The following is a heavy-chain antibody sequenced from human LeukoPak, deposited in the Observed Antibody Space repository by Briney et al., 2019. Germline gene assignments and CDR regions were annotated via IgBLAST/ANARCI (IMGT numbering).Heavy chain of an antibody. CDR3: ASVDILTGYDAFDI. CDR2: IYTSGGT. CDR1: GGSISSYY. Sequence: SETLSLTCTVSGGSISSYYWSWIRQPAGKGLEWIGRIYTSGGTNYNPSLKSRVTMSVDTSKNQFSLKLSSVTAADTAVYYCASVDILTGYDAFDIWGQGTMVTVSS. D-gene: IGHD3-9*01. J-gene: IGHJ3*02. V-gene: IGHV4-4*07.